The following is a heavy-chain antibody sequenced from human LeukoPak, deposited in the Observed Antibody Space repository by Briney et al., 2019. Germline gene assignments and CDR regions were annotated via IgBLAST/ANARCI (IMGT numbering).Heavy chain of an antibody. J-gene: IGHJ5*02. Sequence: SETLSLTCTVSGGSISSYYWSWIRQPPGKGLEWIGYIFHTGSTYYNPSLKSRVTISVDTSKNQFSLKLTSVTAADTAVYYCARDLEGNYGPGFDPWGQGTLVTVSS. CDR3: ARDLEGNYGPGFDP. D-gene: IGHD3-10*01. CDR2: IFHTGST. CDR1: GGSISSYY. V-gene: IGHV4-59*01.